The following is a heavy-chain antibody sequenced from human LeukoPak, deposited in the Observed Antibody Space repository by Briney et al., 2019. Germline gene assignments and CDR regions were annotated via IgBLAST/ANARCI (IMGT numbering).Heavy chain of an antibody. Sequence: ASVKVSCKASGYTFTGYYMHWVRQAPGQGLERMGWINPNSGGTNYAQKFQGRVTMTRDTSISTAYMELSRLRSDDTAVYYCAREDCSGGSCYYHYWGQGTLVTVSS. V-gene: IGHV1-2*02. CDR1: GYTFTGYY. CDR3: AREDCSGGSCYYHY. D-gene: IGHD2-15*01. J-gene: IGHJ4*02. CDR2: INPNSGGT.